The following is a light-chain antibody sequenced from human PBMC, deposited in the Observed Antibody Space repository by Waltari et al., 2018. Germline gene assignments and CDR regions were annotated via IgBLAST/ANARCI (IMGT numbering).Light chain of an antibody. CDR1: QSISHY. CDR3: QERSNWPPIT. V-gene: IGKV3-11*01. Sequence: EIVLTQSPDILSLSPGESATLSCRASQSISHYLAWYQQKPGQAPRLLMYDASNRATGIPARFSGSGSGTDFTLSISNLEPEDFAVYYCQERSNWPPITFGQGTRLEIK. J-gene: IGKJ5*01. CDR2: DAS.